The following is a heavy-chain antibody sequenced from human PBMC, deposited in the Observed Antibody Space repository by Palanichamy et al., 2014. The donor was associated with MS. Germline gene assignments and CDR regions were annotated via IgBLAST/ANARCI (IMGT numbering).Heavy chain of an antibody. Sequence: QVQLVESGGGVVQPGMSLRLSCAASGFTFSSYGVHWVRQAPGKGLEWVAVISYDGRNKYYAESVKGRFTISRDNSKNTLYLQMNSLRAEDTAVYYCARAGNTMSVLYRYGMDVWGQGTTVTVSS. D-gene: IGHD3-10*02. CDR3: ARAGNTMSVLYRYGMDV. J-gene: IGHJ6*02. CDR2: ISYDGRNK. V-gene: IGHV3-30*04. CDR1: GFTFSSYG.